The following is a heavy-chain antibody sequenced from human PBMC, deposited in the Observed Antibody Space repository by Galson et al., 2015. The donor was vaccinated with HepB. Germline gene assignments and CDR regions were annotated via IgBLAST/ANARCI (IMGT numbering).Heavy chain of an antibody. CDR1: GFTFSSYA. D-gene: IGHD3-9*01. CDR2: ISYDGSNK. CDR3: ARALMGVDDILTGYYADYYYYYGMDV. J-gene: IGHJ6*02. Sequence: SLRLSCAAFGFTFSSYAMHWVRQAPGKGLEWVAVISYDGSNKYYADSVKGRFTISRDNSKNTLYLQMNSLRAEDTAVYYCARALMGVDDILTGYYADYYYYYGMDVWGQGTTVTVSS. V-gene: IGHV3-30*04.